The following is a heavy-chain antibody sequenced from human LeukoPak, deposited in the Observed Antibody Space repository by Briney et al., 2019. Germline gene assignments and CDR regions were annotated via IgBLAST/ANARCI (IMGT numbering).Heavy chain of an antibody. V-gene: IGHV2-5*01. CDR1: GFSLSTNGVG. J-gene: IGHJ4*02. D-gene: IGHD4-23*01. Sequence: SGPTLVNPTQTLTLTCTFSGFSLSTNGVGVGWIRQPPGKALEWLALIYWNDDKRYRPSLKSRLSITKDTSKNQVVLTMTKMDPVDTATYYCALGSTVITSRDYWGQGTLVTVSS. CDR2: IYWNDDK. CDR3: ALGSTVITSRDY.